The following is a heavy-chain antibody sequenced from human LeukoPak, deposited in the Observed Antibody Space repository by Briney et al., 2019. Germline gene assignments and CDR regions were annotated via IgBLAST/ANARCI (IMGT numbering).Heavy chain of an antibody. CDR1: GGSISSSDYY. D-gene: IGHD2-8*01. CDR3: ARENCTNGVCWAFDP. Sequence: SETLSLTCTVSGGSISSSDYYWSWIRQPPGRGLEWLGNIYYTGSTSYNPSLKSRVTFSVDTFNNQCSLHLSSVTAADTAVYYCARENCTNGVCWAFDPWGQGTLVTVSS. V-gene: IGHV4-39*07. J-gene: IGHJ5*02. CDR2: IYYTGST.